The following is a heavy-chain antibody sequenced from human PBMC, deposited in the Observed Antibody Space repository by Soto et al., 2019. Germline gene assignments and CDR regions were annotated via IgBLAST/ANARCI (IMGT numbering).Heavy chain of an antibody. Sequence: QVHLVGSGGGVVQPGRSLRLSCAASGFTFTTYAIHWVRQAPGKGLEWVAVISNDGRAKYYADSVKGRFTISRDNSKNTLYLQMNCLRSDDTAVYYCARDQCFGGGRSCYYFDFWGQGTLVTVSS. V-gene: IGHV3-30*04. D-gene: IGHD2-15*01. CDR2: ISNDGRAK. CDR1: GFTFTTYA. J-gene: IGHJ4*02. CDR3: ARDQCFGGGRSCYYFDF.